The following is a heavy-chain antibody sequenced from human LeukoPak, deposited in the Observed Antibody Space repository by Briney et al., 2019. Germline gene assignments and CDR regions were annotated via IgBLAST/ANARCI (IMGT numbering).Heavy chain of an antibody. J-gene: IGHJ4*02. V-gene: IGHV4-59*08. D-gene: IGHD1-26*01. CDR1: GGSFSTYY. Sequence: SETLSLTCTVSGGSFSTYYWSWIRQPPGKGLEWIGNIYYSGNTNYNPSLKSRVTISEDTSKNQFSLKLSSVTAADTAVYYCASGSYYCDYWGQGTLVTVSS. CDR3: ASGSYYCDY. CDR2: IYYSGNT.